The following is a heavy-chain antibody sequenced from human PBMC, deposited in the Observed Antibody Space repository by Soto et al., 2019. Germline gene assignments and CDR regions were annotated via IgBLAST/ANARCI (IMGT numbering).Heavy chain of an antibody. CDR1: GGSITSDH. J-gene: IGHJ4*02. Sequence: QVQLQESGPGLVKPSETLSLTCTLSGGSITSDHWSWIRQPPGKGLEWIGQIFYSGSSSYNPSLKSGVSVSIDTSKKQFSLRLTSVTAADTAVYFCATYFAGGGGRGYWGQGTLVTVSS. V-gene: IGHV4-59*08. D-gene: IGHD3-16*01. CDR2: IFYSGSS. CDR3: ATYFAGGGGRGY.